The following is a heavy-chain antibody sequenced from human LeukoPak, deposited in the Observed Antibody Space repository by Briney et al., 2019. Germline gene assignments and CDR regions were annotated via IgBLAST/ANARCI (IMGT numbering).Heavy chain of an antibody. J-gene: IGHJ4*02. CDR2: MNPDGGEK. V-gene: IGHV3-7*03. CDR3: VRDKLSGATLLDY. CDR1: GFTFSSYA. D-gene: IGHD1-26*01. Sequence: SGGSLRLSCAASGFTFSSYAMSWVRQAPGKGLEWVANMNPDGGEKYCVDSVKGRFTISRDNAKNTLYLQMNSLRAEDTAVYYCVRDKLSGATLLDYWGQGSLVTVSS.